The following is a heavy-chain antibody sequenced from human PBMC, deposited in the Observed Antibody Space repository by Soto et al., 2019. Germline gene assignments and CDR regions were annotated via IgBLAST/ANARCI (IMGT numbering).Heavy chain of an antibody. Sequence: ASVKVSCKASAYTFPNYGLSWVRQAPGQGLEWMGWISSYSGSTNYAQKFQGRVTMNKDTSTSTAYVELRSLRFDDTAVYYCASRTRPVAGPGGAFDLWGQGTMVTVSS. J-gene: IGHJ3*01. CDR3: ASRTRPVAGPGGAFDL. CDR2: ISSYSGST. D-gene: IGHD6-19*01. V-gene: IGHV1-18*01. CDR1: AYTFPNYG.